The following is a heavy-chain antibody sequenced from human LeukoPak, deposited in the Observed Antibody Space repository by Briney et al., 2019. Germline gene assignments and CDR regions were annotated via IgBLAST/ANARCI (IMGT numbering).Heavy chain of an antibody. V-gene: IGHV4-59*08. CDR1: SGSISGYY. CDR2: IFYSGST. J-gene: IGHJ4*02. Sequence: SETLSLTCTVSSGSISGYYWTWIRQPPGKGLKWIGNIFYSGSTNYNPSLKSRVTISLDTSKKQFSLKLTSVTAADTAVYYCARQSYGGAYYFFGYWGQGTLLAVSS. D-gene: IGHD1-26*01. CDR3: ARQSYGGAYYFFGY.